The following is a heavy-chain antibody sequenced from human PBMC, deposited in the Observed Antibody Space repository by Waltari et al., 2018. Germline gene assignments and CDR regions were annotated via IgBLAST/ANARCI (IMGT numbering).Heavy chain of an antibody. CDR2: IYTSGST. J-gene: IGHJ6*02. D-gene: IGHD1-26*01. CDR3: ARANPYSGSYYYGMDV. CDR1: GGSISSGSYY. Sequence: QVQLQESGPGLVKPSQTLSLTCTVSGGSISSGSYYWSWIRQPAGKGLEWIGRIYTSGSTNYNPSLKSRVTISVDTSKNQFSLKLSSVTAADTAVYYCARANPYSGSYYYGMDVWGQGTTVTVSS. V-gene: IGHV4-61*02.